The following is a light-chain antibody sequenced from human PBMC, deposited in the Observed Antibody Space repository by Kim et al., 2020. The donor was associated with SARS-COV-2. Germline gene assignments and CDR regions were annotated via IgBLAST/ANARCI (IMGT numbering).Light chain of an antibody. Sequence: QAVTLTCTESKSNVGDHGAAWLQQHQDRPPKHLSYRDDNRASGISERFFASRSGNTASLTITGHQPEDEADYYCSAWDSSRTAWVFGGGTQLTVL. CDR3: SAWDSSRTAWV. V-gene: IGLV10-54*04. J-gene: IGLJ2*01. CDR2: RDD. CDR1: KSNVGDHG.